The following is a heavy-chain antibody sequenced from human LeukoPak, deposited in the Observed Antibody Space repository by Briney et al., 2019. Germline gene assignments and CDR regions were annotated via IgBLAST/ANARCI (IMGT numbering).Heavy chain of an antibody. V-gene: IGHV3-74*01. CDR1: GFDFSSNW. CDR3: AKDHYWSIDY. J-gene: IGHJ4*02. D-gene: IGHD3-3*01. Sequence: GGSLRLSCAASGFDFSSNWMHWVRHAPGQGLVWVSRIKGDGISANYADSVKGRFTISRGIAKNTLYLQMNSLRAEDTGVYYCAKDHYWSIDYWGRGTLVTVSS. CDR2: IKGDGISA.